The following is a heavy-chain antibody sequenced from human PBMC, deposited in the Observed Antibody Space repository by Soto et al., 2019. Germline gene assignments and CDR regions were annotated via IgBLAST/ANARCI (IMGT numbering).Heavy chain of an antibody. Sequence: SVKVSCKASGGTFSSYAISWVRQAPGQGREWMGGIIPIFGTANYAQKFQGRVTITADKSTSTAYMELSSLRSEDTAVYYCARGHIVATDYYYYYGMDVWGQGTTVTVSS. J-gene: IGHJ6*02. D-gene: IGHD5-12*01. CDR2: IIPIFGTA. V-gene: IGHV1-69*06. CDR3: ARGHIVATDYYYYYGMDV. CDR1: GGTFSSYA.